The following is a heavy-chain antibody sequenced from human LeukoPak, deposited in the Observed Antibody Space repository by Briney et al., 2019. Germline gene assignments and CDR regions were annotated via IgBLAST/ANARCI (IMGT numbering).Heavy chain of an antibody. D-gene: IGHD2-15*01. CDR1: GYTFTGYY. CDR3: ARDFCSGGSCYSRFDY. V-gene: IGHV1-2*02. Sequence: ASVKVSCKASGYTFTGYYMHWVRQAPGQGLEWMGWINPNSGGTNYAQKFQGRVTMTRDTSISTAYMELSRLRSDDTAEYYCARDFCSGGSCYSRFDYWGQGTLVTVSS. J-gene: IGHJ4*02. CDR2: INPNSGGT.